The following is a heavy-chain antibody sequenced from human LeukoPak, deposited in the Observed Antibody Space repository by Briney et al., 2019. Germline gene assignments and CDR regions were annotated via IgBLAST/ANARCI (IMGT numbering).Heavy chain of an antibody. Sequence: GGSLRLSCAASGFTVSSNYMSWVRQAPGKGLEWVSVIYSGGSTYYADSVKGRFTISRDNSKNTLYLQMNSLRAEDTAVYYCARDLSHGSGSYWGRPDAFDIWGQGTMVTVSS. CDR3: ARDLSHGSGSYWGRPDAFDI. CDR2: IYSGGST. J-gene: IGHJ3*02. V-gene: IGHV3-66*01. CDR1: GFTVSSNY. D-gene: IGHD3-10*01.